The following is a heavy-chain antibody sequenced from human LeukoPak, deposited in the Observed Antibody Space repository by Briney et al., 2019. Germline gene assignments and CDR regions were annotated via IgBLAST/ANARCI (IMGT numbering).Heavy chain of an antibody. J-gene: IGHJ6*03. Sequence: SETLSLTCTVSGGSISSSSYYWGWIRQPPGKGLEWIGSIYYSGSTYYNPSLKSRVTISVDTSKNQFSLKLSSVTAADTAVYYCARIEGHSSSWYDYYYYYYMDVWGKGTTVTVSS. CDR3: ARIEGHSSSWYDYYYYYYMDV. V-gene: IGHV4-39*07. CDR1: GGSISSSSYY. CDR2: IYYSGST. D-gene: IGHD6-13*01.